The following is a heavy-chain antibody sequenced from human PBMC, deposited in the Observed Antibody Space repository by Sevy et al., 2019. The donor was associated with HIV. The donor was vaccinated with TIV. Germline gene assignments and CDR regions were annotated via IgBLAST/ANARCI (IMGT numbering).Heavy chain of an antibody. CDR1: GGSFSGYY. J-gene: IGHJ5*02. D-gene: IGHD2-2*01. CDR3: ARSPPVVVVPGAPSWFDP. Sequence: SETLSLTCAVHGGSFSGYYWSWIRQPPGKGLEWIGEINHSGSTNYNPSLKSRVTISVDTSKKQFSLKLSSVTAADTAVYYCARSPPVVVVPGAPSWFDPWGQGTMVTDSS. V-gene: IGHV4-34*01. CDR2: INHSGST.